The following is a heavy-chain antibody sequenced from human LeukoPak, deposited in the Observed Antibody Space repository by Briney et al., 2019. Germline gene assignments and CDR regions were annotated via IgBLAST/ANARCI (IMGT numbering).Heavy chain of an antibody. Sequence: GGSLRLSCAASGFTFSSYWMSWVRQAPGKGLEWVANIKQDGSEKYYVDSVKGRFTISRDNAKNSLYLQMNSLRAEDTAVYYCARDYTGYCSSTSCYIPDDAFDIWGQGTMVTVSS. CDR1: GFTFSSYW. V-gene: IGHV3-7*01. CDR3: ARDYTGYCSSTSCYIPDDAFDI. CDR2: IKQDGSEK. D-gene: IGHD2-2*02. J-gene: IGHJ3*02.